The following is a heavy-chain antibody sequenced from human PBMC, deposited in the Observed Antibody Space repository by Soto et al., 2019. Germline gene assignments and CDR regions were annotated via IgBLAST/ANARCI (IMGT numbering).Heavy chain of an antibody. V-gene: IGHV3-21*04. D-gene: IGHD2-15*01. CDR2: ISPASTYI. Sequence: NPXGSLRLAFAASRLQVEKCSMNWVRQPQGKGPEWLASISPASTYIRYADSVKGRFTISRDNARNSLSLQMMSLRADDTAMYFCAEDTGDIEVVPATTWGQGTLVTVSS. CDR1: RLQVEKCS. J-gene: IGHJ4*02. CDR3: AEDTGDIEVVPATT.